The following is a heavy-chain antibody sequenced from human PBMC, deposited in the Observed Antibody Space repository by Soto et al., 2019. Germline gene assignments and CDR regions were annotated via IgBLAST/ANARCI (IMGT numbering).Heavy chain of an antibody. J-gene: IGHJ4*02. D-gene: IGHD3-22*01. CDR1: GGSISSSSYY. V-gene: IGHV4-39*01. Sequence: LTCTVSGGSISSSSYYWGWIRQLPGKGLEWIGSIYYSGSTYYNPSLKSRVTISVDTSKNQFSLKLSSVTAADTAVYYCARHPVQYYDSSGYYPTGGQGTLVTVSS. CDR3: ARHPVQYYDSSGYYPT. CDR2: IYYSGST.